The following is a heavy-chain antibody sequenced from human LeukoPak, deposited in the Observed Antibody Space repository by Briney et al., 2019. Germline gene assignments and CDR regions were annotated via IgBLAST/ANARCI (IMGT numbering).Heavy chain of an antibody. D-gene: IGHD3-9*01. CDR2: ISGSGGST. J-gene: IGHJ4*02. CDR3: AKDPELRYSHDFDS. V-gene: IGHV3-23*01. Sequence: PGGSLRLACAASGFTFSSYAISWVRQAPGKGLEWVSAISGSGGSTYYADSVKGRFTISRDNSKNTLYLQMNSLRAEDTAVYYCAKDPELRYSHDFDSWGQGTLVTVSS. CDR1: GFTFSSYA.